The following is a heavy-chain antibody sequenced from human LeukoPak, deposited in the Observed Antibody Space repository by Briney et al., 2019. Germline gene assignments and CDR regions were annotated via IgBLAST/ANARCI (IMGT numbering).Heavy chain of an antibody. Sequence: GGSLRVSCAASGFTFSSYAMSWVRQAPGKGLEWVSTISDNSGSTYYADSVKGRFTISRDNSKNTLYLQMNSLRAEDTAVYYCAREDYYGSGSYYYYYGMDVWGQGTTVTVSS. D-gene: IGHD3-10*01. CDR1: GFTFSSYA. V-gene: IGHV3-23*01. CDR3: AREDYYGSGSYYYYYGMDV. CDR2: ISDNSGST. J-gene: IGHJ6*02.